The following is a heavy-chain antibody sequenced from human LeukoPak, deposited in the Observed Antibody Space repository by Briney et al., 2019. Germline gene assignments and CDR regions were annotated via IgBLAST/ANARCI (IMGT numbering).Heavy chain of an antibody. Sequence: GGSLRLSCTASGFKFDDYGMTWVRQAPGKGLEWVSDINWNGDSRGYAHSVRGRFTIYRDNSKNSLYLQMNSLRAEDTAVYYCARVLHKRNYDSSTYYGYWGQGTLVTVSS. J-gene: IGHJ4*02. D-gene: IGHD3-22*01. CDR2: INWNGDSR. V-gene: IGHV3-20*04. CDR3: ARVLHKRNYDSSTYYGY. CDR1: GFKFDDYG.